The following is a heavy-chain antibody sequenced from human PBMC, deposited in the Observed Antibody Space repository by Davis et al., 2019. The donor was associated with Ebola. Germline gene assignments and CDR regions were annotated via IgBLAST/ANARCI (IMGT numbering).Heavy chain of an antibody. CDR1: GGSISSSSYY. CDR2: IYYSGST. Sequence: PSETLSLTCTLSGGSISSSSYYWGWIRQPPGKGLEWIGSIYYSGSTYYNPSLKSRVTISVDTSKNQFSLKLSSVTAADTAVYYCARQWVVVAPDWFDPWGQGTLVTVSS. V-gene: IGHV4-39*01. J-gene: IGHJ5*02. D-gene: IGHD2-15*01. CDR3: ARQWVVVAPDWFDP.